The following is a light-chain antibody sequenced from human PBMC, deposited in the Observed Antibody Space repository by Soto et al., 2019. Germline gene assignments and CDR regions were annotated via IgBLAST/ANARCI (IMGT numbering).Light chain of an antibody. CDR1: QDISNY. V-gene: IGKV1-33*01. J-gene: IGKJ4*01. CDR2: DSS. Sequence: DIQMTQSPSSLSASVGDRVTLTCQASQDISNYLNWYQQKPGQAPKLLIYDSSALETGVPSRFSGSGSATDFTFTISSLQPEDFATYYCQQYDDLPLTFGGGTKVEI. CDR3: QQYDDLPLT.